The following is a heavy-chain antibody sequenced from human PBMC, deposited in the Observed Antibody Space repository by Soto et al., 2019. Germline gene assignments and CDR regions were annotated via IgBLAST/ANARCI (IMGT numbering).Heavy chain of an antibody. Sequence: SETLSLTCTVSGGSISSGDYYWSWIRQPPGKGLEWIGYIYYSGTTYYNPSLRTRLTISVDTSKNPFSLRLSSVTAADTAVYYCARDGRIAVAATDFWGQGTLVTVSS. V-gene: IGHV4-30-4*01. CDR1: GGSISSGDYY. CDR2: IYYSGTT. CDR3: ARDGRIAVAATDF. D-gene: IGHD6-19*01. J-gene: IGHJ4*02.